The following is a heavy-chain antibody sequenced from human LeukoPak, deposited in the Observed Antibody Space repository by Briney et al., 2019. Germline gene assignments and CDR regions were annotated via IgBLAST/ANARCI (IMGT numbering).Heavy chain of an antibody. J-gene: IGHJ1*01. D-gene: IGHD3-10*01. Sequence: GGSLKLSCVASGFTFSSYGMHWVRQAPGRGLEWVAVIWYDGSNKYYVDSVKGRFTISRDDSKNTVYLQMNSLRAEDTAVYYCAIASGSYYGGEYFQHWGQGTLVTVSS. CDR2: IWYDGSNK. V-gene: IGHV3-33*01. CDR1: GFTFSSYG. CDR3: AIASGSYYGGEYFQH.